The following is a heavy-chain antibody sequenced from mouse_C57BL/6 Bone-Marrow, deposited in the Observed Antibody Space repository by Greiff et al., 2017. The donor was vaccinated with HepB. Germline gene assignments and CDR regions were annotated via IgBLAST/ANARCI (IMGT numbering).Heavy chain of an antibody. CDR3: ARGPPYYYGSSWYFDV. Sequence: EVKLVESGGGLVKPGGSLKLSCAASGFTFSSYAMSWVRQTPEKRLEWVATISDGGSYTYYPDNVKGRFTISRDNAKNNLYPQMSHLKSEDTAMYYCARGPPYYYGSSWYFDVWGTGTTVTVSS. D-gene: IGHD1-1*01. CDR1: GFTFSSYA. V-gene: IGHV5-4*03. CDR2: ISDGGSYT. J-gene: IGHJ1*03.